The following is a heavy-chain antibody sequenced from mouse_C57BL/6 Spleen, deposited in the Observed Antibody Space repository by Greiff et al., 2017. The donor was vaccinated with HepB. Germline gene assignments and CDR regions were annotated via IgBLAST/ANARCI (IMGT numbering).Heavy chain of an antibody. CDR2: IDPENGDT. CDR3: TTGDYPNFDV. J-gene: IGHJ1*03. Sequence: EVQLQQSGAELVRPGASVKLSCTASGFNIKDDYMHWVKQRPEQGLEWIGWIDPENGDTEYASKFQGKAPITADTSSNTAYLQLSSLTSEDTAVYYCTTGDYPNFDVWGTGTTVTVSS. CDR1: GFNIKDDY. V-gene: IGHV14-4*01. D-gene: IGHD2-4*01.